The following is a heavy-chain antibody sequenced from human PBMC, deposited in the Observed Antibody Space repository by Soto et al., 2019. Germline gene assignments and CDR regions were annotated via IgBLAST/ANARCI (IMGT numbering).Heavy chain of an antibody. D-gene: IGHD3-16*01. CDR2: IIPIFGTA. CDR3: ATRLPDYYYYGMDV. CDR1: GGTFSSYA. V-gene: IGHV1-69*13. Sequence: SVKVSCKASGGTFSSYAISWVRQAPGQGLEWMGGIIPIFGTANYAQKFQGRVTITADESTSTAYMELSSLRSEDTAVYYCATRLPDYYYYGMDVWGQGTTVTVSS. J-gene: IGHJ6*02.